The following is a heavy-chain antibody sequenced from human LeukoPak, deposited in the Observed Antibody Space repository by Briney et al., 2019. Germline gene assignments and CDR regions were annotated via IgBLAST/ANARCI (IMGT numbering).Heavy chain of an antibody. CDR3: ARANYYDSSGYSSLGALFDY. Sequence: SVKVSCKASGGTFSSYAISWVRQAPGQGLEWMGGIIPIFGTANYAQKFQGRVTITADESTSTAYMELSSLRSEDTAVYYCARANYYDSSGYSSLGALFDYWGQGTLVTVSS. CDR2: IIPIFGTA. D-gene: IGHD3-22*01. CDR1: GGTFSSYA. J-gene: IGHJ4*02. V-gene: IGHV1-69*13.